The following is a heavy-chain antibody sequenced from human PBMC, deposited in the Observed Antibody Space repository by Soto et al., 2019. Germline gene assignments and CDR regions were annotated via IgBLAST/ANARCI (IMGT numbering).Heavy chain of an antibody. V-gene: IGHV3-23*01. CDR3: AKNWGGIPRGYFDY. CDR2: ISGSGFTP. J-gene: IGHJ4*02. CDR1: GFTFNTYA. D-gene: IGHD3-16*01. Sequence: GGSLRLSCAASGFTFNTYAMSWVRQAPGKGLEWVSGISGSGFTPYYADSVKGRFTISRDNSRKTVYLQMDSLRAEDTAIYYCAKNWGGIPRGYFDYWGLGTLVTVSS.